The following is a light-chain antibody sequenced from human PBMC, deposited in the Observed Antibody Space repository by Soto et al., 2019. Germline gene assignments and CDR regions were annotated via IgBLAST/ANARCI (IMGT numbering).Light chain of an antibody. J-gene: IGKJ1*01. CDR1: QSVSSN. Sequence: EIEMRQSPATVSVSPGEEATLSCRASQSVSSNLAWYQQKPGQAPRLLIYDASTRATGIPARFSGSGSGTEFTLTISRLLSEDFAVYYCQHYYNWRPRFGQGTKVDIK. CDR2: DAS. V-gene: IGKV3-15*01. CDR3: QHYYNWRPR.